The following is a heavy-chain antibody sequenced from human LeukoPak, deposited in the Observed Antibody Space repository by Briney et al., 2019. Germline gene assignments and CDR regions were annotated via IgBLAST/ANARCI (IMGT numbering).Heavy chain of an antibody. D-gene: IGHD2-2*01. Sequence: GGSLRLSCAASGFTFSSYAMSWVRQAPGKGLEWVSGISTSGGTTSYADSVKGRFTISRDNPRNTLYMQMNSLRAEDTAVYYCAKPKDTAVGRYFDYWGQGTLVNVSS. CDR1: GFTFSSYA. CDR3: AKPKDTAVGRYFDY. J-gene: IGHJ4*02. CDR2: ISTSGGTT. V-gene: IGHV3-23*01.